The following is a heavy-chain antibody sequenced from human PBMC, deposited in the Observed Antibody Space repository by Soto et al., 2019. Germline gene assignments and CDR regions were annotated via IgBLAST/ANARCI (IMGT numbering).Heavy chain of an antibody. Sequence: GGSLRLSCAASGFTVSSNYMSWVRQAPGKGLEWVSVIYSGGSTYYADSVKGRFTISRDNPKNTLYLQMNSLRAEDTAVYYCAKGGRQCLVTSDFNYWGQGASVTVSS. CDR2: IYSGGST. D-gene: IGHD6-19*01. V-gene: IGHV3-66*01. CDR3: AKGGRQCLVTSDFNY. J-gene: IGHJ4*02. CDR1: GFTVSSNY.